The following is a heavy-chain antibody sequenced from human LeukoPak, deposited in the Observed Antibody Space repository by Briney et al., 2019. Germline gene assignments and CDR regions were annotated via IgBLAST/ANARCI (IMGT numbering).Heavy chain of an antibody. Sequence: LETLSLTCTVSGGPNSGNYWSWIRQPPGKGLEWIGYIYYSGSTNYNPSLKSRVTMSVDTSKNQFSLKLSSVTAADTAVYYCARENYYGMDVWGQGTTVIVSS. CDR1: GGPNSGNY. CDR3: ARENYYGMDV. J-gene: IGHJ6*02. CDR2: IYYSGST. V-gene: IGHV4-59*01.